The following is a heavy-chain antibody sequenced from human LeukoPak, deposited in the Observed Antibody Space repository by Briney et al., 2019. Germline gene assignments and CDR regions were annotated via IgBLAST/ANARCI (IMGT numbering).Heavy chain of an antibody. CDR2: ISACNGNT. D-gene: IGHD2-15*01. J-gene: IGHJ6*02. V-gene: IGHV1-18*01. CDR1: GYTFTSYG. CDR3: ARVYGYCSGGSCYPDYYGMDV. Sequence: EASVKVSCKASGYTFTSYGISWVRQAPGQGLEWMGWISACNGNTNYAQKLQGRVTMTTDTSTSTAYMELRSLRSDDTAVYYCARVYGYCSGGSCYPDYYGMDVWGQGTTVTVSS.